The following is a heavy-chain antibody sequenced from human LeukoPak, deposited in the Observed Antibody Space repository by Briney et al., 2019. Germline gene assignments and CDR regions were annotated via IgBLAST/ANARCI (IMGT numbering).Heavy chain of an antibody. CDR1: GGSISSGSYS. D-gene: IGHD6-19*01. J-gene: IGHJ3*02. CDR3: AREIVAGSGVSFDI. Sequence: PSQTLSLTCAVSGGSISSGSYSWSWIRQPPGKGLEWIGYIYYSGSTYYNPSLKSRVSISVDTSKNQVSLRLSSVTAADTAVYYCAREIVAGSGVSFDIWGQGTMVTVSS. V-gene: IGHV4-30-4*07. CDR2: IYYSGST.